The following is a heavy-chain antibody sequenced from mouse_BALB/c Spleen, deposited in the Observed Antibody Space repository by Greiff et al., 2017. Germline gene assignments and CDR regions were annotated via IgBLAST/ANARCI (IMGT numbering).Heavy chain of an antibody. V-gene: IGHV6-6*02. CDR3: TRSYYRYDGAWFAY. CDR1: GFTFSNYW. D-gene: IGHD2-14*01. CDR2: IRLKSNNYAT. J-gene: IGHJ3*01. Sequence: DVHLVESGGGLVQPGGSMKLSCVASGFTFSNYWMNWVRQSPEKGLEWVAEIRLKSNNYATHYAESVKGRFTISRDDSKSSVYLQMNNLRAEDTGIYYCTRSYYRYDGAWFAYWGQGTLVTVSA.